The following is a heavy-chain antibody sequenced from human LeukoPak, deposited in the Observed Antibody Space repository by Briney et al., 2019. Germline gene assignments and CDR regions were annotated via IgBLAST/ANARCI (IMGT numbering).Heavy chain of an antibody. V-gene: IGHV1-46*01. CDR3: AREWGRIGSGKGTGFDP. CDR1: GYTFTSYY. D-gene: IGHD3-10*01. CDR2: INPSGGNT. Sequence: ASVKVSCKASGYTFTSYYMHWVRQAPGQGLEWTGIINPSGGNTDYAQKFQGRVTMTRDTSTSTVYMELSSLRSEDTAVYYCAREWGRIGSGKGTGFDPWGQGTLVTVSS. J-gene: IGHJ5*02.